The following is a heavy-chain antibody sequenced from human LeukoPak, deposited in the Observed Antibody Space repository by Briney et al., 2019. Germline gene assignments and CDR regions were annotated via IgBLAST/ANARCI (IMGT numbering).Heavy chain of an antibody. D-gene: IGHD6-6*01. CDR1: GGTFSSYA. CDR3: ARGTQSEAARLPFDY. CDR2: IIPIFGTA. V-gene: IGHV1-69*13. J-gene: IGHJ4*02. Sequence: ASVKVSCKASGGTFSSYAISWVRQAPGQGLEWMGGIIPIFGTANYAQKFQGRVTITADESTSTAYMELSSLRSDDTAVYYCARGTQSEAARLPFDYWGQGTLVTVSS.